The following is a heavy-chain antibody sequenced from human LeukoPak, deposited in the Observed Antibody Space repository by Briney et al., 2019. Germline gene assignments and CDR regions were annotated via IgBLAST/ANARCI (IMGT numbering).Heavy chain of an antibody. CDR1: GGSISSSSYY. CDR2: IYYSGST. CDR3: ASHIRPVGSVYGWFDS. J-gene: IGHJ5*01. D-gene: IGHD5/OR15-5a*01. Sequence: SETLSLTCTVSGGSISSSSYYRGWIRQPPGKGLEWIGSIYYSGSTYYNPSLKSRVTISVDTSNNQFSLRLTSVTAADTAVYYCASHIRPVGSVYGWFDSWGQGTLVTVSS. V-gene: IGHV4-39*01.